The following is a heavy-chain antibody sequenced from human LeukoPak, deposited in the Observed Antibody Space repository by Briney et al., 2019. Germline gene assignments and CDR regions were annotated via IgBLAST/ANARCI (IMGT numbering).Heavy chain of an antibody. CDR1: GFTFSSYA. CDR3: AKARQPTGVYYYDSSGYYYGPLSY. V-gene: IGHV3-23*01. J-gene: IGHJ4*02. Sequence: GGSLRLSCAASGFTFSSYAMSWVRQAPGKGLEWVSAISGSGGSTYYADTVKGRFTISRDNSKNTLYLQMNSLRAEDTAVYYCAKARQPTGVYYYDSSGYYYGPLSYWGQGTLVTVSS. D-gene: IGHD3-22*01. CDR2: ISGSGGST.